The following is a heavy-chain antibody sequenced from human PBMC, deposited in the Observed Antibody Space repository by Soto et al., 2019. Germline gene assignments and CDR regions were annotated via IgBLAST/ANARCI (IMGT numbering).Heavy chain of an antibody. J-gene: IGHJ3*02. CDR3: ARGKRSYITMIVVAYAFDI. D-gene: IGHD3-22*01. CDR2: INPNSGGT. Sequence: ASVKVSCKASGYTFTGYYMHWARQAPGQGLEWMGWINPNSGGTNYAQKFQGRVTMARDTSISTAYMELSRLRSDDTAVYYCARGKRSYITMIVVAYAFDIWGQGTMVTVSS. CDR1: GYTFTGYY. V-gene: IGHV1-2*02.